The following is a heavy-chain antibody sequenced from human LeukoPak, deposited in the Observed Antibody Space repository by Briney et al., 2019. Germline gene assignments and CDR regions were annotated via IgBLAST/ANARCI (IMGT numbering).Heavy chain of an antibody. CDR3: ASYNPNYFDY. CDR2: IYPSGTT. D-gene: IGHD1-14*01. V-gene: IGHV4-4*07. Sequence: SETLSLTCTVSGGSISGNLWSWIRQPAGKGLEWIGRIYPSGTTNYSPSLKSRVTMSVDTSKKHFSLRLSSVTAADTAVYYCASYNPNYFDYWGQGTLVTVSS. CDR1: GGSISGNL. J-gene: IGHJ4*02.